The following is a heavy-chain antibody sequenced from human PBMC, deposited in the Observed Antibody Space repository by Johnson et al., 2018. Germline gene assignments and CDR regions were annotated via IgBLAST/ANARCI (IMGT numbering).Heavy chain of an antibody. CDR2: ISYDGSNK. J-gene: IGHJ6*03. D-gene: IGHD5/OR15-5a*01. CDR1: GFTFSSYG. Sequence: QVRLVESGGGVVQPGRSLRLSCAASGFTFSSYGMHWVRQAPGKGLEWVAVISYDGSNKDYADSGKGRFTISRANSKNTLYLQMNSLRAEDTAVYYGAKDQGVQCRYYYYMDVWGKGTTVTVSS. V-gene: IGHV3-30*18. CDR3: AKDQGVQCRYYYYMDV.